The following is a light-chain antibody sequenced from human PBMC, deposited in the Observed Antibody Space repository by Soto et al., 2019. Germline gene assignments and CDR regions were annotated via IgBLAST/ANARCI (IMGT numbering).Light chain of an antibody. CDR1: QGVSGSY. V-gene: IGKV3-20*01. Sequence: EIGLTQSPGTLSLSPGERATLSCRASQGVSGSYLAWYQQKPGQAPRLLIYGASSSDTGIPNRFSGSESGTDFTLTISRLEPEDFAVYYCQHYGSSPRTFGKGTKVEIK. CDR3: QHYGSSPRT. CDR2: GAS. J-gene: IGKJ1*01.